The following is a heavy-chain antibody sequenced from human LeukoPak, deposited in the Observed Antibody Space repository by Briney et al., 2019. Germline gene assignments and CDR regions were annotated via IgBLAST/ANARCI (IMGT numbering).Heavy chain of an antibody. CDR1: GFTFSSYA. Sequence: PGGSLRLSCAASGFTFSSYAMSWVRQAPGKGLEWVSAISGSGGSTYYADSVKGRFTISRDNSKNTLYLQMNSLRAEDTAVYYCAKALREDPIVVVYYFDYWGQGTLVTVSS. CDR2: ISGSGGST. J-gene: IGHJ4*02. V-gene: IGHV3-23*01. D-gene: IGHD2-15*01. CDR3: AKALREDPIVVVYYFDY.